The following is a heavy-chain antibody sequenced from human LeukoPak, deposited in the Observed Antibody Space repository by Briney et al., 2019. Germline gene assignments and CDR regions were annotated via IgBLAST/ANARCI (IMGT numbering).Heavy chain of an antibody. D-gene: IGHD3-10*01. CDR1: GFTFSTYI. CDR2: ISSSNSNI. V-gene: IGHV3-21*01. Sequence: GGSLRLSCAASGFTFSTYIMNWVRQAPGRGLEWVSFISSSNSNIYYADSVKGRFTISRDNAKNSLYLQMNSLRAEDTAVYYCAREYFYGSGSYYNGYWGQGALVTVSS. J-gene: IGHJ4*02. CDR3: AREYFYGSGSYYNGY.